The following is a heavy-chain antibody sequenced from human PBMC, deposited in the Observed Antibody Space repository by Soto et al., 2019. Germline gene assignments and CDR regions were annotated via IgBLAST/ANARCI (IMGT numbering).Heavy chain of an antibody. CDR3: ARARGSCIYSYSQHFFDY. CDR1: GYTFTSYG. CDR2: ISAYNGNT. Sequence: ASVKVSCKASGYTFTSYGISWVRQAPGQGLEWMGWISAYNGNTNYAQKLQGRVTMTTDTSTSTAYMELRSLRSDDTAVYYCARARGSCIYSYSQHFFDYRRRGSLGTVSS. J-gene: IGHJ4*02. V-gene: IGHV1-18*01. D-gene: IGHD5-18*01.